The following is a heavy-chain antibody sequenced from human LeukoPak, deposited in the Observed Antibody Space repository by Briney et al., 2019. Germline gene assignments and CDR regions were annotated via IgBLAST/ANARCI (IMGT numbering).Heavy chain of an antibody. CDR2: ISYDGSNK. V-gene: IGHV3-30*18. J-gene: IGHJ4*02. CDR1: GFTFSSYG. Sequence: PGRSLRLSCAASGFTFSSYGMHWVRQAPGKGLEWVAVISYDGSNKYYADSVKGRFTISRDNSKNTLYLQMNSLRAEDTAVYYCAKAQWLRSVDYFDYWGQGTLATVSS. CDR3: AKAQWLRSVDYFDY. D-gene: IGHD5-12*01.